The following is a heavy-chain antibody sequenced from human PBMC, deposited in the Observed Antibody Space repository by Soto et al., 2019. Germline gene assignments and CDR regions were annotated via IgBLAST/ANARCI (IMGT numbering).Heavy chain of an antibody. V-gene: IGHV3-15*01. CDR3: TTAGSNPHLVLYYYYYGMDV. J-gene: IGHJ6*02. CDR1: GFTFSNAW. Sequence: GGSLRLSCAASGFTFSNAWMSWVRQAPGKGLEWVGRIKSKTDGGTTDYAAPVKGRFTISRDDSKNTLYLQMNSLKTEDTAVYYCTTAGSNPHLVLYYYYYGMDVWGQGTTVTVSS. D-gene: IGHD3-10*01. CDR2: IKSKTDGGTT.